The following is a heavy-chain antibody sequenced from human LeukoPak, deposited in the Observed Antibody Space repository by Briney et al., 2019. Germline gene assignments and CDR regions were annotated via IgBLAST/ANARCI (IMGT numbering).Heavy chain of an antibody. V-gene: IGHV3-74*01. Sequence: GGSLRLSCAASGFTFSDYWMHWVRQAPGKGLVGVSRINSDGRITNYADSVKGRFTISRDNAKNTLHLQMNSLRAEDTAVYYCAKGGSSSWDHFDFWGQGTLVTVSS. CDR3: AKGGSSSWDHFDF. CDR1: GFTFSDYW. J-gene: IGHJ4*02. CDR2: INSDGRIT. D-gene: IGHD6-13*01.